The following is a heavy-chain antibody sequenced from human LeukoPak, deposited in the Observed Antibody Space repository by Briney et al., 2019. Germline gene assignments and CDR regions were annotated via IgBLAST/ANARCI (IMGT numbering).Heavy chain of an antibody. CDR3: ANGDLVGSMA. Sequence: GGSLRLSCAASGFTFSSYAMHWVRQAPGKGLEWVAVISYDGSNKYYADSVKGRFTISRDNSRNTVDLQMNSLRPEDTALYYCANGDLVGSMAWGQGTLVTVSS. CDR2: ISYDGSNK. V-gene: IGHV3-30-3*01. D-gene: IGHD1-26*01. J-gene: IGHJ5*02. CDR1: GFTFSSYA.